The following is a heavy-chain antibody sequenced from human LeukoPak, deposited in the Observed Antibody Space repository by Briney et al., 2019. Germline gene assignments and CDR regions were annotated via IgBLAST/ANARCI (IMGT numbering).Heavy chain of an antibody. CDR2: ISYSGTT. D-gene: IGHD5-24*01. Sequence: SETLSLTCTVSGASFTNYYWSWVRQPPGKGLEWFGYISYSGTTNYNPSLKSRVTMSVDTSKNQFSLKVTSVTAADTAVYYCARILRDGYKGYYFDYWGQGTLVTVSS. V-gene: IGHV4-59*08. CDR3: ARILRDGYKGYYFDY. J-gene: IGHJ4*02. CDR1: GASFTNYY.